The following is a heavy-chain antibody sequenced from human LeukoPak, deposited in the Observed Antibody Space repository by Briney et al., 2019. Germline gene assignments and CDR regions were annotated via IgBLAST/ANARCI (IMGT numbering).Heavy chain of an antibody. Sequence: SETLSLTCTVSGGSISSYYWSWIRQPPGKGLGWIGYIYYSGSTNCNPSLKSRVSISVDTSKNQFSLKLSSVTAADTAVYYCARGGSAMALGYWGQGTLVTVSS. CDR1: GGSISSYY. D-gene: IGHD5-18*01. J-gene: IGHJ4*02. CDR3: ARGGSAMALGY. V-gene: IGHV4-59*01. CDR2: IYYSGST.